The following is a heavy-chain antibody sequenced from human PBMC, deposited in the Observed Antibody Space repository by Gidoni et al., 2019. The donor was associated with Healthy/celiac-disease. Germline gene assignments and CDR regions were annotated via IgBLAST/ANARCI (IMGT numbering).Heavy chain of an antibody. Sequence: EVQLLESGGGLVQPGGSLRLSCAASGFTFSSYALSWVRQAPGKGLEWVSAISGSGGSTYYADSVKGRFTISRDNSKNTLYLQMNSLRAEDTSVYYCAKGILLPMIVVVTPFDYWGQGTLVTVSS. CDR2: ISGSGGST. D-gene: IGHD3-22*01. V-gene: IGHV3-23*01. CDR3: AKGILLPMIVVVTPFDY. CDR1: GFTFSSYA. J-gene: IGHJ4*02.